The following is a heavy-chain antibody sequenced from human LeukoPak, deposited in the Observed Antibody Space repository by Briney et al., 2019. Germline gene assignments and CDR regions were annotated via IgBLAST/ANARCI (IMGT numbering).Heavy chain of an antibody. CDR2: IYYSGST. V-gene: IGHV4-59*08. CDR3: ARLSSGSSSWYDIDY. Sequence: SETLSLTCTVSGGSISSYYWSWIRQPPGKGLEWIGYIYYSGSTNYNPSLKSRVTISEDTSKNQFSLKLSSVTAADTAVYYCARLSSGSSSWYDIDYWGQGTLVTVSS. J-gene: IGHJ4*02. D-gene: IGHD6-13*01. CDR1: GGSISSYY.